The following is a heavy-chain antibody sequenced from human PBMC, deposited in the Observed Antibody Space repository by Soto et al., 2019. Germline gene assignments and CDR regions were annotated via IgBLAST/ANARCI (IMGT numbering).Heavy chain of an antibody. CDR1: GITIRNYP. V-gene: IGHV3-64*01. D-gene: IGHD6-6*01. J-gene: IGHJ6*03. Sequence: GGSLRLSCAASGITIRNYPMSRVLQAPGKGLEYVSGISSNGVGTYYANSVQGRFTISRDNSKNTVYLQMGSLRPEDMAVYYCARRARPDFYYMDVWGKGTTVTVSS. CDR2: ISSNGVGT. CDR3: ARRARPDFYYMDV.